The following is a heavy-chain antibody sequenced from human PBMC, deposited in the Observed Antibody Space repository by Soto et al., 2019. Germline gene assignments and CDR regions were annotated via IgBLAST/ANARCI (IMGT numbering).Heavy chain of an antibody. D-gene: IGHD6-6*01. CDR2: ISWNSGSI. J-gene: IGHJ4*02. CDR3: AKAITRIAARPRYFDY. V-gene: IGHV3-9*01. CDR1: GFTFDDYA. Sequence: QPGGSLRLSCAASGFTFDDYAMHWVRQAPGKGLEWVSGISWNSGSIGYADSVKGRFTISRDNAKNSLYLQMNSLRAEDTALYYCAKAITRIAARPRYFDYWGQGTLVTVSS.